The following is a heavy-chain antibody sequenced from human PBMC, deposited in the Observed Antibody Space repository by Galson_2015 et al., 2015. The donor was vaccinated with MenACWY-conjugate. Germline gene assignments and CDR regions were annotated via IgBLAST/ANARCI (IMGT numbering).Heavy chain of an antibody. CDR3: AKREYSSGSYGMDV. CDR2: ISGSGAST. V-gene: IGHV3-23*01. Sequence: SLRLSCAASGFTFSNYALSWVRQAPGKGLEWVSAISGSGASTNYADSVKGRFTISRDDSKNTLYLQMNSLRADDTAVYFCAKREYSSGSYGMDVWGQGTTVTVSS. CDR1: GFTFSNYA. J-gene: IGHJ6*02. D-gene: IGHD6-19*01.